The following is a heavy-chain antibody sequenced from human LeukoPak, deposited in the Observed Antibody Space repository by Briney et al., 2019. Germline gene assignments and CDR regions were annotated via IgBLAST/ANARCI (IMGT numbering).Heavy chain of an antibody. CDR3: ARAYSSGWYPTYYFDY. D-gene: IGHD6-19*01. V-gene: IGHV1-2*02. J-gene: IGHJ4*02. CDR1: GYTFTGYY. CDR2: INPNSGGT. Sequence: ASVKVSCKASGYTFTGYYMHWVRQAPGQGLEWMGWINPNSGGTNYAQKFQGRVTMTRDTSISTAYMELSRLRSDDTAVYYCARAYSSGWYPTYYFDYWGQGTLVTVSS.